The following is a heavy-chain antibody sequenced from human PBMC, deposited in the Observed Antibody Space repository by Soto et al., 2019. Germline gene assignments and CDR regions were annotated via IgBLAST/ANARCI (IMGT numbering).Heavy chain of an antibody. D-gene: IGHD6-13*01. CDR2: ISSSSSYI. J-gene: IGHJ4*02. CDR1: GFTFSSYS. V-gene: IGHV3-21*01. CDR3: ARVPLTYSSSWSPDPIDY. Sequence: GGSLRLSCAASGFTFSSYSMNWVRQAPGKGLEWVSSISSSSSYIYYADSVKGRFTISRDNAKNSLYLQMNSLRAEDTAVYYCARVPLTYSSSWSPDPIDYWGQGTLVTVSS.